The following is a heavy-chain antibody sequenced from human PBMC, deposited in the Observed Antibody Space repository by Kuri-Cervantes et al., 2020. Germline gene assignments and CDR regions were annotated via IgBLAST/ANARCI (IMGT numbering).Heavy chain of an antibody. CDR3: ARSPKGNYGSGTYGYFDS. Sequence: GESLKISCAASGFTFSSYGMHWVRQAPGKGLEWVAVISYDGSNKYYADSVKGRFTISRDNSKNTLYLQMNSLRAEDTALYSCARSPKGNYGSGTYGYFDSWGQATLVTVSS. CDR2: ISYDGSNK. V-gene: IGHV3-30*03. CDR1: GFTFSSYG. D-gene: IGHD3-10*01. J-gene: IGHJ4*03.